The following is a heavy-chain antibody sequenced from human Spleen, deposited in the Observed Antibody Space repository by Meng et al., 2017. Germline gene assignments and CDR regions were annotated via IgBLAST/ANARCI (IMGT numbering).Heavy chain of an antibody. J-gene: IGHJ4*02. CDR2: INPKSGDT. CDR3: ARDEDISAAGKLFGDY. V-gene: IGHV1-2*06. Sequence: ASVKVSCKASGYTFSGHYIHWVRQVPGQGLEWMGRINPKSGDTDLTQKFQGRLTMTRDTSISTAYMELSRLRSDDTAMFYCARDEDISAAGKLFGDYWGQGTLVTVSS. D-gene: IGHD6-13*01. CDR1: GYTFSGHY.